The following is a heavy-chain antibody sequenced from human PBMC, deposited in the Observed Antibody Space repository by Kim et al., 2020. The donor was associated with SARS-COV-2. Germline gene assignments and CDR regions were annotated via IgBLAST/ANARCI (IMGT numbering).Heavy chain of an antibody. CDR3: ARGIAARWLYYYYYYGMDV. CDR1: GGSISSYY. J-gene: IGHJ6*02. Sequence: SETLSLTCTVSGGSISSYYWSWIRQPPGKGLEWIGYIYYSGSTNYNPSLKSRVTISVDTSKNQFSLKLSSVTAADTAVYYCARGIAARWLYYYYYYGMDVWGQGTTVTVSS. D-gene: IGHD6-6*01. V-gene: IGHV4-59*01. CDR2: IYYSGST.